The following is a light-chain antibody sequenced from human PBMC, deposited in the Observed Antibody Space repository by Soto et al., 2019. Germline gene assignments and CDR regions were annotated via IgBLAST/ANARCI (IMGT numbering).Light chain of an antibody. CDR2: DAS. J-gene: IGKJ2*01. V-gene: IGKV1-33*01. CDR1: QDISNY. CDR3: QQYDNLPRI. Sequence: DIRMTQSPSSLSAAVGDRVTITCQASQDISNYLNWYQQKPGKAPKLLIYDASNLETGVPSRFSGSGSGTDFTFTISSLQPEDIATYYCQQYDNLPRIFGQGTKLEIK.